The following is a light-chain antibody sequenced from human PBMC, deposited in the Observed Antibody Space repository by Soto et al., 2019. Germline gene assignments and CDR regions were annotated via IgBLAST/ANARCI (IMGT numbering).Light chain of an antibody. CDR3: QQRSNWPST. CDR1: QGVSGY. Sequence: EMVLTQSPATLSLSPGNRATLSCSASQGVSGYLAWYQQKPGKAPRLLIYDASNRATGIPARLRGSGSGTDFTLRITSLEPEDVAGYYCQQRSNWPSTFGGGTKVEI. J-gene: IGKJ4*01. CDR2: DAS. V-gene: IGKV3-11*01.